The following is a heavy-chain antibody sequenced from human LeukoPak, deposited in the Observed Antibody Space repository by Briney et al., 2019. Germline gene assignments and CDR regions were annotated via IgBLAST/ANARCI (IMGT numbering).Heavy chain of an antibody. CDR1: GGSFSGYY. V-gene: IGHV4-34*01. J-gene: IGHJ3*02. CDR2: INHSGST. CDR3: ARTGSYCGGDCYTPDAFDI. Sequence: SETLSLTCAVYGGSFSGYYWSWIRQPPGKGLEWIGEINHSGSTNYNPSLKSRVTISVDTSENQFSLKLSSVTAADTAVYYCARTGSYCGGDCYTPDAFDIWGQGTMVTVSS. D-gene: IGHD2-21*02.